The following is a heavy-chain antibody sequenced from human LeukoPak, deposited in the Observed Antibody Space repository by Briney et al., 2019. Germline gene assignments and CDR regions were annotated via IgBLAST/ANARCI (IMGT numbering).Heavy chain of an antibody. D-gene: IGHD4-17*01. Sequence: PGGSLRLSCAASGFTFSSYAMSWVRQAPGKGLEWVSGIYSGGSTYYGDSVKGRFTISRDNSKNTLYLQMNSLKAEDTAVYYCARDYGDYGDYYMDVWGKGTTVTISS. CDR3: ARDYGDYGDYYMDV. CDR1: GFTFSSYA. J-gene: IGHJ6*03. V-gene: IGHV3-53*01. CDR2: IYSGGST.